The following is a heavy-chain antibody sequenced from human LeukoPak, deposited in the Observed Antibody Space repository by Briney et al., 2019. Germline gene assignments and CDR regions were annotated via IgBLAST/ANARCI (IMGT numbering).Heavy chain of an antibody. CDR3: ARHRGGLWSSTSSNWFDP. V-gene: IGHV1-18*01. J-gene: IGHJ5*02. Sequence: ASVKVSCKASGYTFTSYGISWVRQAPGQGLEWMGWISAYNGNTNYAQKLQGRVTMTTDTSTSTAYMELRSLRSDDTDVYYCARHRGGLWSSTSSNWFDPWGQGTLVTVSS. CDR1: GYTFTSYG. D-gene: IGHD2-2*01. CDR2: ISAYNGNT.